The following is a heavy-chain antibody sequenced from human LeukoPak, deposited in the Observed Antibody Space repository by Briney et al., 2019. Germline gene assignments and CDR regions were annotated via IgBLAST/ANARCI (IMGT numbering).Heavy chain of an antibody. V-gene: IGHV1-2*06. D-gene: IGHD6-13*01. J-gene: IGHJ5*02. CDR1: GYTFTGYY. CDR2: INPNSGGT. CDR3: ARDLSSSRKFDP. Sequence: ASVTVSCKASGYTFTGYYMHWVRQAPGQGLEWMGRINPNSGGTNYAQKFQGRVTMTRDTSISTAYMELSRLRSDDTAVYYCARDLSSSRKFDPWGQGTLVTVSS.